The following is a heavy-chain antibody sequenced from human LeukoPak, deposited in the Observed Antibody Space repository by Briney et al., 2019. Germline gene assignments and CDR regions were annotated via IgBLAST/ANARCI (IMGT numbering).Heavy chain of an antibody. J-gene: IGHJ4*02. V-gene: IGHV3-74*01. CDR3: HPLAYTTN. CDR1: GFTSRFTFSSRW. Sequence: GGSLRLSCEVSGFTSRFTFSSRWTHWVRQAPGKGLEWVSVSKNDGSSTNYADSVKGRLTVSRDNAQNTVYLQMNSLRVEDTAIYCCHPLAYTTNWGQGTLVTVSS. CDR2: SKNDGSST. D-gene: IGHD2-2*02.